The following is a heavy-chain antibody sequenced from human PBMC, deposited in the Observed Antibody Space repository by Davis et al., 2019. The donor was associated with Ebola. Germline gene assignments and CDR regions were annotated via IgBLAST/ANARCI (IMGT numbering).Heavy chain of an antibody. D-gene: IGHD2-8*02. V-gene: IGHV5-51*01. CDR3: ASLRRTITGMDDAFDI. CDR2: IYPADSDT. Sequence: GESLKISCKASGNSFTSHWIGWVRQMPGKGLEWMGIIYPADSDTRYSPSFRGQVTISADKSIKTAFLQWSSLKASDTAMYYCASLRRTITGMDDAFDIWGQGTMVTVSS. J-gene: IGHJ3*02. CDR1: GNSFTSHW.